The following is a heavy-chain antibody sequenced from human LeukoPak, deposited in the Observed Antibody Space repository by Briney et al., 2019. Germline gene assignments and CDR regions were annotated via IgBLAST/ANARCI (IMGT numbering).Heavy chain of an antibody. D-gene: IGHD6-19*01. CDR1: GFTVSSNY. J-gene: IGHJ4*02. CDR2: IYSGGST. Sequence: PGGSLRLSCAASGFTVSSNYMSWVRQAPGKGLEWVPVIYSGGSTYYAGSVKGRFTISRDNSKNTLYLQMNSLRAEDTAVYYCAKVLGSGWSPDYWGQGTLVTVSS. CDR3: AKVLGSGWSPDY. V-gene: IGHV3-53*05.